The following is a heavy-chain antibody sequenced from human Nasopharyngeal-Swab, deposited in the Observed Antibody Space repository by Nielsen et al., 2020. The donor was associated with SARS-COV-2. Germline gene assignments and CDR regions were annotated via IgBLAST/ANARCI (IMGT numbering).Heavy chain of an antibody. Sequence: WIRQPPGKGLEWIGYINYSGSTYYNPSLKSRVTISVDTSKNEFSLKLTSVTAADTAVFYCARFGVFDAFDIWGQGTMVTV. D-gene: IGHD5/OR15-5a*01. CDR2: INYSGST. CDR3: ARFGVFDAFDI. J-gene: IGHJ3*02. V-gene: IGHV4-31*02.